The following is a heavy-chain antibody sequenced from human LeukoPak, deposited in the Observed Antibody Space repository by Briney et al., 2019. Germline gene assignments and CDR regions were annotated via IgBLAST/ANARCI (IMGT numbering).Heavy chain of an antibody. Sequence: PSETLSLTCTVSGGSISSYYWSWIRQPAGKGLEWIGRIYSSGSTNYNPSLKSRVAMSVDTSKNQFSLKLSSVMAADTAVYYCARAYCSGATCYSGFDYWGQGTLVTVSS. CDR1: GGSISSYY. CDR2: IYSSGST. V-gene: IGHV4-4*07. D-gene: IGHD2-15*01. CDR3: ARAYCSGATCYSGFDY. J-gene: IGHJ4*02.